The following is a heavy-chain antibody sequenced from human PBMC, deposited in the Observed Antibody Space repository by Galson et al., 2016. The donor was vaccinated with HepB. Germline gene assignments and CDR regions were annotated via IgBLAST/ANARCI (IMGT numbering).Heavy chain of an antibody. Sequence: SETLSLTCTVSGGSLSGYYWGWVRQAPGKGLEWIGYIYTSGRTNYNPSLNSRVTISVDTSTHHFSLKLSSVTAADTAVYFCARGFKYYGSSGHTSRGFDYWGQGAPVTVSS. J-gene: IGHJ4*02. D-gene: IGHD3-22*01. CDR2: IYTSGRT. CDR3: ARGFKYYGSSGHTSRGFDY. V-gene: IGHV4-4*08. CDR1: GGSLSGYY.